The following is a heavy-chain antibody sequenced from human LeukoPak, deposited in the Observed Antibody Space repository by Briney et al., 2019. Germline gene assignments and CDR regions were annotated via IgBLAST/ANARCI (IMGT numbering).Heavy chain of an antibody. Sequence: PSETLSLTCTVSGVSISSGGYYWSWIRQSPEKGLEWIAYIYYSGIAYYNPSLESRVTISVDTSRNQFSLKLRSVTAADTAVYYCARVVPTVSTAYYFDYWGQGTLVTVSS. J-gene: IGHJ4*02. CDR3: ARVVPTVSTAYYFDY. CDR1: GVSISSGGYY. CDR2: IYYSGIA. D-gene: IGHD5/OR15-5a*01. V-gene: IGHV4-30-4*01.